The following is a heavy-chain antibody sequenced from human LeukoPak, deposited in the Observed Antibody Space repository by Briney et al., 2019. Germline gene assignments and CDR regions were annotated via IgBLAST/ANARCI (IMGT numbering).Heavy chain of an antibody. CDR1: GYTFTSYD. J-gene: IGHJ4*02. V-gene: IGHV1-8*03. Sequence: ASVKVSCKASGYTFTSYDINWVRQATGQGLEWMGWMNPNSGNTGNAQKFQGRVTITRNTSIRTAYMELRSLRSEETAVYYCARGERDDYSKNFDYWGQGTLVTVSS. D-gene: IGHD4-11*01. CDR3: ARGERDDYSKNFDY. CDR2: MNPNSGNT.